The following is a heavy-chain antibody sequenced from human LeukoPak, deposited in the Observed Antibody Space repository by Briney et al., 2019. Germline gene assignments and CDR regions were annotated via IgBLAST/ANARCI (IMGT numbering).Heavy chain of an antibody. CDR1: GFSFSDYA. CDR2: ISFDGSNT. J-gene: IGHJ4*02. CDR3: ARDQGWLRAFDY. V-gene: IGHV3-30-3*01. Sequence: PGRSLRLSCAASGFSFSDYAMHWVRQAPGTGLEWVAVISFDGSNTHYADSVKGRFTISRGNSKNTLYLQMNSLRADDTAVYYCARDQGWLRAFDYWGQGTLVPVSS. D-gene: IGHD5-12*01.